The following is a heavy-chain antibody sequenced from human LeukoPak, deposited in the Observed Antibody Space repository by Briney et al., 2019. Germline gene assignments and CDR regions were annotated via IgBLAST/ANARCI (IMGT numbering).Heavy chain of an antibody. V-gene: IGHV1-2*02. CDR1: GYTFTGYY. J-gene: IGHJ3*02. CDR2: INPNSGGT. D-gene: IGHD5-12*01. Sequence: VASVKVSCKASGYTFTGYYMHWVRQAPGQGLEWMGWINPNSGGTNYAQKFQGRVTMTRDTSTSTVYMELSSLRSEDTAVYYCARGGEWLDAFDIWGQGTMVTVSS. CDR3: ARGGEWLDAFDI.